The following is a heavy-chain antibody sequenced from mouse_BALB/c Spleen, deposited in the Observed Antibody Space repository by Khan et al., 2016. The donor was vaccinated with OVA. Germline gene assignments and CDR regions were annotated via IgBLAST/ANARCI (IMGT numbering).Heavy chain of an antibody. CDR3: ARDGSRYNYAMDY. CDR1: GYSITSDYA. Sequence: DVQLQESGPGLVKPSQSLSLTCTVTGYSITSDYAWNWIRQFPGNKLEWMGYISSSGSTNYNPALTSRIPITRDTSKNQFFLQLNSVTTEDTATYYCARDGSRYNYAMDYWGQGTSVTVSS. V-gene: IGHV3-2*02. D-gene: IGHD2-3*01. CDR2: ISSSGST. J-gene: IGHJ4*01.